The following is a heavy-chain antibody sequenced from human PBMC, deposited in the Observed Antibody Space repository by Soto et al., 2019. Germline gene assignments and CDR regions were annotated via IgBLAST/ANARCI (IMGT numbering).Heavy chain of an antibody. CDR2: INSDGSST. CDR1: GFTFSSYW. CDR3: ARDKRFYDFWSGSLYYFDN. V-gene: IGHV3-74*01. Sequence: PGGSLRLSCAASGFTFSSYWMHWVRQAPGKGLVWVSRINSDGSSTSYADSVKGRFTISRDNAKNTLYLQMNSLRAEDTAVYYCARDKRFYDFWSGSLYYFDNWGQGTLVTVSS. J-gene: IGHJ4*02. D-gene: IGHD3-3*01.